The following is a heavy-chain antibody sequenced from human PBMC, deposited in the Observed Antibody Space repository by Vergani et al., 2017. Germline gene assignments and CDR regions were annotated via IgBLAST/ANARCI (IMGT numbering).Heavy chain of an antibody. V-gene: IGHV1-46*01. J-gene: IGHJ6*02. Sequence: QVQLVQSGAEVKKPGASVKVSCKASGYTFTSYYMHWVRQAPGQGLEWMGIINPSGGSTSYRQKFKGRVTMTRDTSTSTFFMELSSLSSEDTVVYYCARERGLGAHYGMDVWGQGTTVTVSS. CDR2: INPSGGST. CDR1: GYTFTSYY. CDR3: ARERGLGAHYGMDV. D-gene: IGHD1-26*01.